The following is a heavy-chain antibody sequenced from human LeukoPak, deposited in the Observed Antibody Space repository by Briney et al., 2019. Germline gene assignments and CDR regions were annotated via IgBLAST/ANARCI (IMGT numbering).Heavy chain of an antibody. D-gene: IGHD3-10*01. CDR1: GFTFSSYS. CDR2: ISSSSSYI. J-gene: IGHJ4*02. V-gene: IGHV3-21*01. Sequence: NPGGSLRLSCAASGFTFSSYSMNWVRQAPGKGLEWVSSISSSSSYIYYADSVKGRFTISRDNAKNSLYLQMNSLRAEDTAVYYCARDGRLLWFGEFFWDWGQGTLVTVSS. CDR3: ARDGRLLWFGEFFWD.